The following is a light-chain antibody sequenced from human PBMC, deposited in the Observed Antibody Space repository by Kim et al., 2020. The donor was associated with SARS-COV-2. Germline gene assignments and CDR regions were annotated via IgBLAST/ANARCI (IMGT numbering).Light chain of an antibody. V-gene: IGLV1-40*01. J-gene: IGLJ2*01. Sequence: QRGSVSCTGGGFHLGAGFDVHWYQQLPGAAPKLLIYHNANRPSGVPDRFSGSKSGTAASLAITGLLAEDEADYYCQSYDTALSAVVFGGGTKVTVL. CDR1: GFHLGAGFD. CDR3: QSYDTALSAVV. CDR2: HNA.